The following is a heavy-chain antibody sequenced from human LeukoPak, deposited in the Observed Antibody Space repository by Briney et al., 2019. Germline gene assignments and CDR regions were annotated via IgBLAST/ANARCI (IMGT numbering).Heavy chain of an antibody. D-gene: IGHD4-17*01. Sequence: GGSLRLSCAASGFIFSNYAMTWVRQAPGKGLEWVSVISSGGAPTYYADSVRGRFTISRDNSKSTLYLQMSSLRAEDTAVYYCAKDTGKYGDYHMNWFDPWGQGTLVTASS. CDR1: GFIFSNYA. V-gene: IGHV3-23*01. J-gene: IGHJ5*02. CDR2: ISSGGAPT. CDR3: AKDTGKYGDYHMNWFDP.